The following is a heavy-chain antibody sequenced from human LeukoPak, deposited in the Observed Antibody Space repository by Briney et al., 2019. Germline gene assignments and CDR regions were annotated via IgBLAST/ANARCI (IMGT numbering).Heavy chain of an antibody. CDR2: MNPNNGNT. D-gene: IGHD3-22*01. V-gene: IGHV1-8*01. CDR3: ARGTIPTMYYYDSSGYPVPFGY. J-gene: IGHJ4*02. Sequence: ASVKVSCKASGFTFTSYDINWVRQASGQGLEWMGWMNPNNGNTGYAQKFQGRVTMTRDTSISTAYMELRSLRSDDTAVYYCARGTIPTMYYYDSSGYPVPFGYWGQGTLVTVSS. CDR1: GFTFTSYD.